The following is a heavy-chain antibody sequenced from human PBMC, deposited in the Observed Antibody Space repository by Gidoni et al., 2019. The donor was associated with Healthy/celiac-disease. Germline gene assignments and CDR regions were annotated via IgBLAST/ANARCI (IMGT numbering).Heavy chain of an antibody. Sequence: QVQLQESCPGLVKPSETLSLTCTVSVGSIRRFYWSWIRQPPGKGLEWIGNIYYSGSTNYNPSLKSRVTISVDTYKNQFSLKLTSVTAADTAVYFCASQAYCGGDCYFLNHWGQGTPVTVSS. J-gene: IGHJ5*02. CDR2: IYYSGST. CDR3: ASQAYCGGDCYFLNH. CDR1: VGSIRRFY. D-gene: IGHD2-21*02. V-gene: IGHV4-59*01.